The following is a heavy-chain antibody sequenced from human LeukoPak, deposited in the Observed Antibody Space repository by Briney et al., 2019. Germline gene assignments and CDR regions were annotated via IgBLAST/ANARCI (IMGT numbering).Heavy chain of an antibody. CDR3: ARGPYVPFPNWYFDL. D-gene: IGHD3-10*02. J-gene: IGHJ2*01. CDR1: GYTFTGYY. V-gene: IGHV1-2*02. Sequence: ASVKASCKASGYTFTGYYMHWVRQAPAQGLEWMGWINPNSGGTHYAPKFQGRVTMTRDTSISTAYMELSRLRSDDTAVYYCARGPYVPFPNWYFDLWGRGTLVTVSS. CDR2: INPNSGGT.